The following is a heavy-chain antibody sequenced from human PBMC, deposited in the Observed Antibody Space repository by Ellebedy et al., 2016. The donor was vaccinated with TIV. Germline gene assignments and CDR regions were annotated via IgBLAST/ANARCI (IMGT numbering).Heavy chain of an antibody. V-gene: IGHV5-51*01. D-gene: IGHD5-12*01. Sequence: GESLKISCKGSGYKFTSYYIAWVRQMPGKGLEWMGIIYPGDSDTRYVPSFQGQVTLSADKSISTAYLQWSSLKASDTAIYYCARQEGAYGGPDYWGQGTLVTVSS. CDR1: GYKFTSYY. CDR3: ARQEGAYGGPDY. CDR2: IYPGDSDT. J-gene: IGHJ4*02.